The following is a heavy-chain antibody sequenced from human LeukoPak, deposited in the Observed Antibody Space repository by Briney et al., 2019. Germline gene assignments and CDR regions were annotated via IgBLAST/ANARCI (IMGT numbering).Heavy chain of an antibody. J-gene: IGHJ3*02. CDR2: INTNTGNP. CDR3: ARSRSAWPDDAFDI. V-gene: IGHV7-4-1*02. D-gene: IGHD6-19*01. CDR1: GYIFTTYS. Sequence: ASVKVSCKASGYIFTTYSMNWVRQAPGQGLEWMGWINTNTGNPTYAQGFTGRFVFSLDTSVSTAYLQISSLKAEDTAVYYCARSRSAWPDDAFDIWGQGTMVTVSS.